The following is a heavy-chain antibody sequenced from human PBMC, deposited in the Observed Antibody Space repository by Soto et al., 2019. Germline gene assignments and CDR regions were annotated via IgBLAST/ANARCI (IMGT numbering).Heavy chain of an antibody. CDR2: ISANNGNT. V-gene: IGHV1-18*01. D-gene: IGHD7-27*01. Sequence: QVQLVQSGAEVKKPGASVKVSCKASGYTFTNYGISWVRQAPGQGLEWMGWISANNGNTKYAQKRQGRVTMTTDTSTSTAYMDLRSLRSDDTAVYYCARDQGANLYFDYWGQGTLVTVSS. CDR1: GYTFTNYG. J-gene: IGHJ4*02. CDR3: ARDQGANLYFDY.